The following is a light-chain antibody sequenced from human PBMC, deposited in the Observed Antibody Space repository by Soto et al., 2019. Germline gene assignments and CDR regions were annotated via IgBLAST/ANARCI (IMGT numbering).Light chain of an antibody. CDR1: RSNIGSNY. V-gene: IGLV1-47*01. CDR2: RNN. CDR3: AAWDDSLSVV. Sequence: QSVLTQPPSASGTPGQRVTISCSGSRSNIGSNYVYWYQQLPKTAPKLLIYRNNQRPSGVPDRFSGSKSGTSASLAISGLRSEDEADYYWAAWDDSLSVVFGGGTELTVL. J-gene: IGLJ3*02.